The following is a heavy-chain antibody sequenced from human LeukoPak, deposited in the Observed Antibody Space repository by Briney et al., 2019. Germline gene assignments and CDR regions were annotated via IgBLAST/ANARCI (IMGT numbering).Heavy chain of an antibody. J-gene: IGHJ4*02. Sequence: TGGSLRLSCAASGFTFSSYAMSWVRQAPGKGLEWVATIKQDGSEEYYVDSVKGRFTISRDNARNSLCLQMDSLRAEDTAVYYCARGTRAPDYWGQGTLVTVSS. CDR2: IKQDGSEE. V-gene: IGHV3-7*01. D-gene: IGHD2-2*01. CDR3: ARGTRAPDY. CDR1: GFTFSSYA.